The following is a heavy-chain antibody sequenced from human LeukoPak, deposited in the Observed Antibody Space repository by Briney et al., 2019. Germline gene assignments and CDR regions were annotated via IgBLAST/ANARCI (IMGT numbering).Heavy chain of an antibody. CDR2: ISSSSSYI. CDR3: ASSSWFDY. Sequence: PGGSLRLSCAASGFTFSSYCMDWVRQTPGKGLEWVSSISSSSSYIYYADSVKGRFTISRDNAKNSLYLQMNSLRAEDTAVYYCASSSWFDYWGQGTLVTVSS. D-gene: IGHD6-13*01. CDR1: GFTFSSYC. V-gene: IGHV3-21*01. J-gene: IGHJ4*02.